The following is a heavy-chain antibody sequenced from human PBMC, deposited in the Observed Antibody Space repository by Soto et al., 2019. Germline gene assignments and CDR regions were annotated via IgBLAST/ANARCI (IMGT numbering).Heavy chain of an antibody. J-gene: IGHJ6*02. CDR2: ISYDGSNK. CDR1: VFPFSSYA. CDR3: ARKRRDGYNPSAYYYYGMDV. V-gene: IGHV3-30-3*01. D-gene: IGHD5-12*01. Sequence: GGCLRLSCAASVFPFSSYAMHWVRQAPGKGLEWVAVISYDGSNKYYADSVKGRFTISRDNSKNTLYLQMNSLRAEDTAVYYCARKRRDGYNPSAYYYYGMDVWGQGTTVTVSS.